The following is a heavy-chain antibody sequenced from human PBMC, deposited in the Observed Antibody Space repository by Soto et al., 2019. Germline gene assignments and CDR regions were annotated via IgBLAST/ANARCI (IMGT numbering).Heavy chain of an antibody. Sequence: EVQLLESGGGLVQPGGSLRLSCEVSGFSFSTYGVTWVRQAPGKGLEWVSGVSGGSGVTHYADSVRGRFTITGDNSKNTVYLHMNSLRVEDTAVYYCAKWNGDGDYWGQGTLVTVSS. D-gene: IGHD1-1*01. CDR1: GFSFSTYG. J-gene: IGHJ4*02. CDR2: VSGGSGVT. CDR3: AKWNGDGDY. V-gene: IGHV3-23*01.